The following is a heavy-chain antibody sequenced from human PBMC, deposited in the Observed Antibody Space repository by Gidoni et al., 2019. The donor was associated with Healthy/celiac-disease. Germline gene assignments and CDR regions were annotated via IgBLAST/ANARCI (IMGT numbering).Heavy chain of an antibody. CDR2: ISSSSSYI. J-gene: IGHJ5*02. CDR1: GFTFSSYS. D-gene: IGHD5-18*01. CDR3: ARDRDTAMVTDWFDP. Sequence: EVQLVESGGGLVKPGGSLRLSCAASGFTFSSYSMNWVRQAPGKGLEWVSSISSSSSYIYYADSVKGRFTISRDNAKNSLYLQMNSLRAEDTAVYYCARDRDTAMVTDWFDPWGQGTLVTVSS. V-gene: IGHV3-21*01.